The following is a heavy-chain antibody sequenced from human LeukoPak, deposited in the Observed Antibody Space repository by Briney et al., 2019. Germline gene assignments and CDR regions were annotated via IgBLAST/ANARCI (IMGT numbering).Heavy chain of an antibody. D-gene: IGHD3-22*01. CDR2: IHPSGML. Sequence: PSETLSLTCTVSGYSISSGYYCNCIRQTPGKGLEWIGSIHPSGMLYNNPSLESRVTMSRDTSKNQFSLNLNSVTAADTAVYFCSRGLDSRKLGYWGQGILVTVSS. V-gene: IGHV4-38-2*02. CDR3: SRGLDSRKLGY. CDR1: GYSISSGYY. J-gene: IGHJ4*02.